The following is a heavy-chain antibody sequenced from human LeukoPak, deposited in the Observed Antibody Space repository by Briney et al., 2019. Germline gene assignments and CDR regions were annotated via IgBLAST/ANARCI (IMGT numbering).Heavy chain of an antibody. V-gene: IGHV3-23*01. D-gene: IGHD6-19*01. J-gene: IGHJ4*02. CDR3: AKRLGSGWYPPDY. CDR1: GFTFSNYA. CDR2: ISHTGTTI. Sequence: GGSLRLSCAASGFTFSNYAMSWVRQAPGKGLEWVSVISHTGTTIYYADSVKGRFTISRDNSKNTLYLQTDSLRAEDTALYYCAKRLGSGWYPPDYWGQGTLVTVSS.